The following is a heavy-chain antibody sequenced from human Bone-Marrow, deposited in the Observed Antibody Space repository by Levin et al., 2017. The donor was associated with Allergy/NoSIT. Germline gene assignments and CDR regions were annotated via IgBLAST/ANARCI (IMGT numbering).Heavy chain of an antibody. Sequence: SGPTLVKPTQTLTLTCTVSGFSLTSNGVAVGWLRQSPGEALEWLALIYWDGDKRYRPSLKSRVTITKDSSKNQVVLTMTSVDPGDTATYYCAHGTSVTGLIEYFQHWGQGTLVIVSS. V-gene: IGHV2-5*02. CDR2: IYWDGDK. CDR3: AHGTSVTGLIEYFQH. D-gene: IGHD2-21*02. CDR1: GFSLTSNGVA. J-gene: IGHJ1*01.